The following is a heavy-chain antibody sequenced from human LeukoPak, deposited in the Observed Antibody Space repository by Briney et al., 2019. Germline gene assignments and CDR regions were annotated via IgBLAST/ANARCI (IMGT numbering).Heavy chain of an antibody. V-gene: IGHV1-18*01. CDR2: ISAYNGNT. Sequence: ASVKVSCKASGYTFTSYGISWVRQAPGQGLEWMGWISAYNGNTNFAQKFQGRVTMTTDTSTSTAYMELRSLRSDDTAVYYCARDRGSYYDILTGYYIAQYYYYGMDVWGQGTTVTVSS. CDR3: ARDRGSYYDILTGYYIAQYYYYGMDV. J-gene: IGHJ6*02. CDR1: GYTFTSYG. D-gene: IGHD3-9*01.